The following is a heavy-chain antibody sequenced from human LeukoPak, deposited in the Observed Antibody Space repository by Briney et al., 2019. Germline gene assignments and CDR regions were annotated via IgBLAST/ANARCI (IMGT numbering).Heavy chain of an antibody. CDR1: GGSISSYY. J-gene: IGHJ4*02. CDR2: IYYSEST. D-gene: IGHD6-13*01. V-gene: IGHV4-59*01. Sequence: SETLSLTCTVSGGSISSYYWSWIRQPPGKGLEWIGYIYYSESTNYNPSLKSRATISVDTSKNQFSLKLSSVTAADTAVYYCARCSSSWSGVGFDYWGQGTLVTVSS. CDR3: ARCSSSWSGVGFDY.